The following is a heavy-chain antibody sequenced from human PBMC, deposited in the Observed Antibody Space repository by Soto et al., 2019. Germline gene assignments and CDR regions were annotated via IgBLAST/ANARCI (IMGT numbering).Heavy chain of an antibody. CDR3: ARDMAHYDFWCLFFRGLGV. D-gene: IGHD3-3*01. CDR2: ISWNSDVK. J-gene: IGHJ6*01. Sequence: GGSLRLSCVVSGFTFEDSVMHWVRQVPGKGLEWVSGISWNSDVKGYADSVRGRFTISRDNARNSLFLQMTSLRGEDSALYYCARDMAHYDFWCLFFRGLGVPGKATPVPVSS. CDR1: GFTFEDSV. V-gene: IGHV3-9*01.